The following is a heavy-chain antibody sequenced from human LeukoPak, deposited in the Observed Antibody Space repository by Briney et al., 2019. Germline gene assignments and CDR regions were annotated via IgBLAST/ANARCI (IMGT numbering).Heavy chain of an antibody. V-gene: IGHV3-23*01. CDR3: AGSTGTDAFDI. CDR1: GFTFSIYA. Sequence: GGSLRLSCAASGFTFSIYAMSWVRHAPGKGLEWVSALSANGINTYYRGSVKGRFTISRDNSKNTLYLQMSSLRAEDTAVYYCAGSTGTDAFDIWGQGTMVTVSS. CDR2: LSANGINT. D-gene: IGHD3-9*01. J-gene: IGHJ3*02.